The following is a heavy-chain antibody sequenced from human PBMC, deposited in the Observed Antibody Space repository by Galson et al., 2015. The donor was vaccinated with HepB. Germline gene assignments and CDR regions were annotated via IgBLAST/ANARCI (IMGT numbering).Heavy chain of an antibody. CDR3: AGGRYGDYRPYWYFDL. Sequence: QSGAEVKKPGESLKVSCKGSGYSFTSYWIGWVRQMPGKGLEWMGIIYPGDSDTRYSPSFQGQVTISADKSISTAYLQWSSLKASDTAMYYCAGGRYGDYRPYWYFDLWGRGTLVTVSS. V-gene: IGHV5-51*03. CDR2: IYPGDSDT. J-gene: IGHJ2*01. D-gene: IGHD4-17*01. CDR1: GYSFTSYW.